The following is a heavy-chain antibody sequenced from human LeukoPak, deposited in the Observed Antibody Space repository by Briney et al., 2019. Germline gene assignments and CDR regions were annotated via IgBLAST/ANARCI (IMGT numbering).Heavy chain of an antibody. V-gene: IGHV3-21*01. D-gene: IGHD3-9*01. CDR3: ARISLRPYYDILTGESPFDY. Sequence: PGGSLRLSCAASGFTFSSYSMNWVRQAPGKGLEWVSSISSSSSYIYYADSVKGRFTISRDNAKNSLYLQMNSLRAEDTAVYYCARISLRPYYDILTGESPFDYWGQGTLVTVSS. CDR1: GFTFSSYS. J-gene: IGHJ4*02. CDR2: ISSSSSYI.